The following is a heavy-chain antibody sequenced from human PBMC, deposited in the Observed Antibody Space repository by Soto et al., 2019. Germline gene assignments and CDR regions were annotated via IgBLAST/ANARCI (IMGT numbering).Heavy chain of an antibody. CDR1: GGSISSYY. V-gene: IGHV4-59*01. D-gene: IGHD3-22*01. J-gene: IGHJ4*02. CDR2: IYDSGST. Sequence: SETLSLTCTVSGGSISSYYWSWIRQPPGEGLEWIGYIYDSGSTNYNPSLKSRVTVSVDTSKNQFSLKLTSVTAADTAVYYCARAVLTQGIAYWGQGTLVTVSS. CDR3: ARAVLTQGIAY.